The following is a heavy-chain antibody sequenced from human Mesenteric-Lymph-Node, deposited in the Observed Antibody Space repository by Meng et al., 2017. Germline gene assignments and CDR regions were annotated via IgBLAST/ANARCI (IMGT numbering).Heavy chain of an antibody. CDR1: GFTFSSYD. CDR3: AKMGFYCSGGSCSDY. Sequence: GESLKISCAASGFTFSSYDMHWVRQATGKGLEWVSAIGTAGDTYYPGSVKGRFTISRENAKNSLYLQMNSLRAGDTAVYYCAKMGFYCSGGSCSDYWGQGTLVTVSS. D-gene: IGHD2-15*01. V-gene: IGHV3-13*01. J-gene: IGHJ4*02. CDR2: IGTAGDT.